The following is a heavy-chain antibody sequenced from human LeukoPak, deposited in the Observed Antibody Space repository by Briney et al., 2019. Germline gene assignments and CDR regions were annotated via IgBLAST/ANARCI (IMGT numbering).Heavy chain of an antibody. V-gene: IGHV4-31*03. CDR3: AGIMLSWREFDC. Sequence: SETLSLTCTVSGGSISNGDHYWSWIRQHPGKGLEWIGHIYYSGSTYYNPSLKSRGIISVETSKNQFSLKLSSVTAADTAVYYFAGIMLSWREFDCWGQGTLVTVSS. D-gene: IGHD1-26*01. CDR2: IYYSGST. CDR1: GGSISNGDHY. J-gene: IGHJ4*02.